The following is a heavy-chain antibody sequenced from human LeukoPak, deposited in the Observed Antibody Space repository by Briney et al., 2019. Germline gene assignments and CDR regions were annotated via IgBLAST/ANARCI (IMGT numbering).Heavy chain of an antibody. D-gene: IGHD2-2*03. CDR2: IIPIFGTA. CDR1: GGTFSSYA. J-gene: IGHJ4*02. V-gene: IGHV1-69*13. Sequence: ASVKVSCKASGGTFSSYAISWVRQAPGQGLEWMVGIIPIFGTANYAQKFQGRVTITADESTRTAYMELSSLRSEDTAVYYCARDHIFGYCSSTSCPRGGLDYWGQGTLVTVSS. CDR3: ARDHIFGYCSSTSCPRGGLDY.